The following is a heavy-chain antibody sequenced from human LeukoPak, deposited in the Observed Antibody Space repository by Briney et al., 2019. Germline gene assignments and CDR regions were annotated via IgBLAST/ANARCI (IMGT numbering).Heavy chain of an antibody. CDR1: GGSFSGYY. CDR3: ARGGGSSSSALVY. Sequence: SETLSLTCAVYGGSFSGYYWSWIRQPPGKGLEWIGEINHSGSTNYNPSLKSRVTISVDTSKNQFSLKLSSVTAADTAVYYCARGGGSSSSALVYWGQGTLVTVSS. V-gene: IGHV4-34*01. J-gene: IGHJ4*02. D-gene: IGHD6-6*01. CDR2: INHSGST.